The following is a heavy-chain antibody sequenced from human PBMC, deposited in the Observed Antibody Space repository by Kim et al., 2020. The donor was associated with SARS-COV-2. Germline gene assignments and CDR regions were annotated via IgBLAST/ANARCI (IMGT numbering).Heavy chain of an antibody. J-gene: IGHJ4*01. V-gene: IGHV3-23*01. Sequence: GGSLRLSCAASGFAVYRFAMNWVRQAAGKGLEWISAITNNNDKTYYQDSVKGRFTISRDESKNIVYLHMSSLRVEDTAVYYCAKDHPSPGWPTFGDWGHGTLVAVSS. D-gene: IGHD6-19*01. CDR2: ITNNNDKT. CDR1: GFAVYRFA. CDR3: AKDHPSPGWPTFGD.